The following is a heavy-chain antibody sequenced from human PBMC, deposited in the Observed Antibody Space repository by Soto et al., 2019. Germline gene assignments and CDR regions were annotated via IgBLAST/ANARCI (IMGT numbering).Heavy chain of an antibody. D-gene: IGHD3-10*01. CDR1: GFSLTTGGVG. Sequence: SGPTLVNPTQTLTLTCTFSGFSLTTGGVGVVWIRQPPGKALEWLAVIYWDDDKRYSPSLNSRVTITKDTSKNQVVLTMTDMDPVDTATYYCARVPNYYGSGSYGYYYYGMDVWGQGT. J-gene: IGHJ6*02. CDR2: IYWDDDK. CDR3: ARVPNYYGSGSYGYYYYGMDV. V-gene: IGHV2-5*02.